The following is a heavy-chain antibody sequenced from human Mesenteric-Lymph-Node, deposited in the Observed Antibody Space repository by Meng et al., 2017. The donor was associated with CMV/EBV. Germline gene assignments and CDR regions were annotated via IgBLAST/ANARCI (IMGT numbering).Heavy chain of an antibody. CDR3: ARGSSYDILTGYFDY. V-gene: IGHV4-34*01. CDR1: GWSFSGYY. CDR2: INHSGSA. D-gene: IGHD3-9*01. J-gene: IGHJ4*02. Sequence: QVQFHQGGAGLLKPSETLSVTFAVYGWSFSGYYWNWIRQSPEKGLEWIGEINHSGSATYNPSFTSRIIISVDTSTNQISLNMSSVTAADTAVYYCARGSSYDILTGYFDYWGQGALVTVSS.